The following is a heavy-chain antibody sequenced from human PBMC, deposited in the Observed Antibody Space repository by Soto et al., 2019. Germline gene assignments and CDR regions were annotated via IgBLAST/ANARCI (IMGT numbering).Heavy chain of an antibody. D-gene: IGHD3-22*01. J-gene: IGHJ5*02. CDR1: GGSISSGGYS. Sequence: SETLSLTCAVSGGSISSGGYSWSWIRQPPGKGLEWIGYIYHSGSTYYNPSLKSRVTISVDRSKNQFSLKLSSVTAADTAVYYCARGPMIVLVRKDNWFDPWGQGTLVTVSS. CDR3: ARGPMIVLVRKDNWFDP. V-gene: IGHV4-30-2*01. CDR2: IYHSGST.